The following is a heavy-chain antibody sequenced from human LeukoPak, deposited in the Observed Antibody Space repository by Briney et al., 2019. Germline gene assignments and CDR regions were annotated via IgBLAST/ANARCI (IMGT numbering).Heavy chain of an antibody. V-gene: IGHV4-34*01. D-gene: IGHD3-3*01. J-gene: IGHJ6*02. Sequence: PSETLSLTCAVYGGSFTGYYWNWIRQPPGKGLEWIGEINHSGSTSYNPSLKSRVTISVDTSKNQFSLKLSSVTAADTAVYYCARGGGAYDFWSGYYTLYGNYYYYYGMDVWGQGTTVTVSS. CDR2: INHSGST. CDR3: ARGGGAYDFWSGYYTLYGNYYYYYGMDV. CDR1: GGSFTGYY.